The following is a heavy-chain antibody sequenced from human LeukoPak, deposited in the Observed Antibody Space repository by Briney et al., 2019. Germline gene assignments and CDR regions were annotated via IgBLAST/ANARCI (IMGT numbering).Heavy chain of an antibody. Sequence: GRSLRVSCAASGFTFENYAMHWVSQAPGRGMEWVGIIAKDGNSRYYGNSVKGRFIMSRDNSMDTLYLQMNRLRPEDTAVYYCATTEFWSGFYAGDYWGQGTLVTVSS. V-gene: IGHV3-30-3*01. CDR1: GFTFENYA. J-gene: IGHJ4*02. D-gene: IGHD3-3*01. CDR3: ATTEFWSGFYAGDY. CDR2: IAKDGNSR.